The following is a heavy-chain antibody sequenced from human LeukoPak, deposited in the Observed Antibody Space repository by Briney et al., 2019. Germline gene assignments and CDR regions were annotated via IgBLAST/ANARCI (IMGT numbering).Heavy chain of an antibody. CDR1: GYSISSGYY. Sequence: PSETLSLTCTVSGYSISSGYYWGWIRQPPGKGPEWIGSIYHSGRTYYNPSLKSRVTISVDASKNQFSLKLNSVTAADTAVYYCARENRGKKGAYYYFYMDVWGKGTTVTISS. CDR3: ARENRGKKGAYYYFYMDV. J-gene: IGHJ6*03. D-gene: IGHD1/OR15-1a*01. V-gene: IGHV4-38-2*02. CDR2: IYHSGRT.